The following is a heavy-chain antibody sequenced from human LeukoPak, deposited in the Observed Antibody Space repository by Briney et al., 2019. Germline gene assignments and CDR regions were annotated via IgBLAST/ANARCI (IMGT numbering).Heavy chain of an antibody. V-gene: IGHV4-4*07. Sequence: SETLSLTCTVSGGSISSYYWSWIRQPAGKGLEWIGRIYTSGSTNYNPSLKSRVTMSVDTSKNQFSLKLSSVTAADTAVYYWEGAIFRLVTPDYWGQGTLVTVSS. J-gene: IGHJ4*02. CDR3: EGAIFRLVTPDY. CDR1: GGSISSYY. CDR2: IYTSGST. D-gene: IGHD3-9*01.